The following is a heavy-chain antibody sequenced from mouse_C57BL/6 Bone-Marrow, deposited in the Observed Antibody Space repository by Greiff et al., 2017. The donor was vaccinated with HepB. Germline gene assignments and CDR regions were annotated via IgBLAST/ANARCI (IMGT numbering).Heavy chain of an antibody. J-gene: IGHJ2*01. CDR1: GFTFSNYW. CDR2: IRLKSDNYAT. V-gene: IGHV6-3*01. CDR3: TGPSWDY. Sequence: EVQGVESGGGLVQPGGSMKLSCVASGFTFSNYWMNWVRQSPEKGLEWVAQIRLKSDNYATHYAESVKGRFTISRDDSKSSVYLQMNNLRAEDTGIYYCTGPSWDYWGQGTTLTVSS.